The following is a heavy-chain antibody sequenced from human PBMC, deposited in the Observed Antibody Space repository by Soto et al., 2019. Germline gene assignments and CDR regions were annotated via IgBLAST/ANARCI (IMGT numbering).Heavy chain of an antibody. CDR3: ARGRGPYCISTSCYSNWFDP. J-gene: IGHJ5*02. V-gene: IGHV4-34*01. CDR2: INHSGST. D-gene: IGHD2-2*01. Sequence: SETLSLTCAVYGGSFSGYYWSWIRQPPGKGLEWIGEINHSGSTNYNPSLKSRVTISVDRSKNQFSLKLSSVTAADTAVYYCARGRGPYCISTSCYSNWFDPWGQGTLVTVSS. CDR1: GGSFSGYY.